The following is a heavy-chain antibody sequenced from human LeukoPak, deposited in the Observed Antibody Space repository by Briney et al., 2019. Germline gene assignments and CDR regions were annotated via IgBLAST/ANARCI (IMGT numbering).Heavy chain of an antibody. CDR3: ARDPGLLAARPYYFDY. D-gene: IGHD6-6*01. Sequence: ASVKVSCKASGYTFTGYYMHWVRQAPGQGLEWMGWINPNSGGTNYAQKFQGRVTMTRDTSISTAYMELSRLRSEDTAVYYCARDPGLLAARPYYFDYWGQGTLVTVSS. CDR1: GYTFTGYY. CDR2: INPNSGGT. J-gene: IGHJ4*02. V-gene: IGHV1-2*02.